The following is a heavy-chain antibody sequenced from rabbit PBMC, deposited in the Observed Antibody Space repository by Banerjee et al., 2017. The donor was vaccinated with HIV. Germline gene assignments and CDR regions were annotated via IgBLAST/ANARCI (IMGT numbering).Heavy chain of an antibody. CDR1: GFSFSNNYW. CDR3: ARDLAGVIGWNFNL. Sequence: QEQVVESGGGLVKPEGSLTLTCTASGFSFSNNYWICWVRQAPGKGLEWIACIDAGSSGTTYYASWAKGRFTISKTSSTTVSLQMTSLTAADTASYFCARDLAGVIGWNFNLWGPGTLVTVS. V-gene: IGHV1S45*01. CDR2: IDAGSSGTT. D-gene: IGHD4-1*01. J-gene: IGHJ4*01.